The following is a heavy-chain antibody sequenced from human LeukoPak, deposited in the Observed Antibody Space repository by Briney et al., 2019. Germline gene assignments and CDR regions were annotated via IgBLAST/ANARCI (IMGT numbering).Heavy chain of an antibody. J-gene: IGHJ6*03. CDR2: INPANGGT. CDR3: ARDSAAGITIFGVAPLGHYYYMDV. V-gene: IGHV1-46*01. Sequence: ASVKVSCKASGYTFTNHYMHWVRQAPGQGLEWMGIINPANGGTTYAQKFQGRVTMTRDTSTSAVYMELNSLRSDDTAVYYCARDSAAGITIFGVAPLGHYYYMDVWGKGTTATVSS. D-gene: IGHD3-3*01. CDR1: GYTFTNHY.